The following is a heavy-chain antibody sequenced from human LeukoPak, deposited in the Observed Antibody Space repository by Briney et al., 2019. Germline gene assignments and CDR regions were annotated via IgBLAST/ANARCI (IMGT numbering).Heavy chain of an antibody. V-gene: IGHV4-61*02. CDR2: IYTSGST. CDR3: ARANYYGSGSYYY. Sequence: PSETLSLTCTVSGGSISSGSYYWSWIRQPAGKGLEWIGRIYTSGSTNYNPSLKSRVTISVDTSKNQFSLKLSSVTAADTAVYYCARANYYGSGSYYYWGQGTLVTVSS. D-gene: IGHD3-10*01. J-gene: IGHJ4*02. CDR1: GGSISSGSYY.